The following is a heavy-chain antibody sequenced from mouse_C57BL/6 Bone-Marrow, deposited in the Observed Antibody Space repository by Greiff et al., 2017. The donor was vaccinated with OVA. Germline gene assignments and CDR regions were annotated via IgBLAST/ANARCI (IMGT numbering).Heavy chain of an antibody. CDR2: IDPENGDT. V-gene: IGHV14-4*01. J-gene: IGHJ2*01. CDR3: TTLLLRKDY. Sequence: EVQLQESGAELVRPGASVKLSCTASGFNIKDDYMHWVKQRPEQGLEWIGWIDPENGDTEYASKFQGKATITADTSSNTAYLQLSSLTSEDTAVYYCTTLLLRKDYWGQGTTLTVSS. CDR1: GFNIKDDY. D-gene: IGHD1-1*01.